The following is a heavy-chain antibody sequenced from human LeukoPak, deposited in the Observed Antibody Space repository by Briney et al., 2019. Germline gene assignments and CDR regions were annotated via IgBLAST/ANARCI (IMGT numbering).Heavy chain of an antibody. V-gene: IGHV3-7*01. CDR1: GFRFSDYW. CDR3: ARGQYCSSTSCWRFDY. J-gene: IGHJ4*02. CDR2: IKQEGSEK. D-gene: IGHD2-2*01. Sequence: GGSLRLSCAASGFRFSDYWMAWVRQAPGERLDWVANIKQEGSEKFCADSVEGRFTISRDNAMESLYLQMNSPRVEDTAVYYCARGQYCSSTSCWRFDYWGQGAQVTVSS.